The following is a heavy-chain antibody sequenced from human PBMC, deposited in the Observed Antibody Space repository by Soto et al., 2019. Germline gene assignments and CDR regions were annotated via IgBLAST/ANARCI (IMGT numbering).Heavy chain of an antibody. CDR1: GGSISSGGFS. CDR2: IHFAGNT. Sequence: SETLSLTCAVSGGSISSGGFSWSWIRQPPGKGLEWIGYIHFAGNTYYNPSLKGRFTISVDRSKNLFSLELYSVAAADTAVYYCARSYCGGDCYSDFDAFDIWGQGTPVTVSS. D-gene: IGHD2-21*02. V-gene: IGHV4-30-2*01. J-gene: IGHJ3*02. CDR3: ARSYCGGDCYSDFDAFDI.